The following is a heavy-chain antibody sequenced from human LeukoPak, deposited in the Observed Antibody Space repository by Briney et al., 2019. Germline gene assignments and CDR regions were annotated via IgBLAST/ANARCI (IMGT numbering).Heavy chain of an antibody. Sequence: GGSLRLSCAASGFTFSDYYMSWIRQAPGKGLEWVSYISSSGSTIYYADSVKGRFTIPRDNAKNSLYLQMNSLRAEDTAVYYCASCPHYDFWSGYLPGYYYGMDVWGQGTTVTVSS. CDR1: GFTFSDYY. V-gene: IGHV3-11*01. CDR3: ASCPHYDFWSGYLPGYYYGMDV. D-gene: IGHD3-3*01. CDR2: ISSSGSTI. J-gene: IGHJ6*02.